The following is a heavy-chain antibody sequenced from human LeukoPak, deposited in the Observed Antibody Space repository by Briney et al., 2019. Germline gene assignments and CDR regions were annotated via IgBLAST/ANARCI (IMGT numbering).Heavy chain of an antibody. CDR2: ISSDGANA. V-gene: IGHV3-74*01. J-gene: IGHJ4*02. CDR3: VLLSLTPG. D-gene: IGHD3-10*01. Sequence: GGSLRLSCAASGFTFSTYWMHWVRQVPGKGLVWVSRISSDGANANYTDSVKGRFTISRDNAKNTLYLQMNSLRAEDTAVYYCVLLSLTPGWGQGTLVTVSS. CDR1: GFTFSTYW.